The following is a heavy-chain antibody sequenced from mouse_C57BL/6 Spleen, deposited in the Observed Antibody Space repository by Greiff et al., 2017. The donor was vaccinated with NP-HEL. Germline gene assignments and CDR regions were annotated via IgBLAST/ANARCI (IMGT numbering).Heavy chain of an antibody. CDR1: GFTFSSYA. CDR3: ARVTFLYYFDY. V-gene: IGHV5-4*03. Sequence: EVKLEESGGGLVKPGGSLKLSCAASGFTFSSYAMSWVRQTPEKRLEWVATISDGGSYTYYPDNVKGRFPISRDNAKNNLYLQMSHLKSEDTAMYYCARVTFLYYFDYWGQGTTLTVSS. J-gene: IGHJ2*01. D-gene: IGHD2-1*01. CDR2: ISDGGSYT.